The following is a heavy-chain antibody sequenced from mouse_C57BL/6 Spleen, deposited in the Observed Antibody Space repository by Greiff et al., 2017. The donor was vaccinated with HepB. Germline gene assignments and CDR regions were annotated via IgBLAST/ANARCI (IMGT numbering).Heavy chain of an antibody. D-gene: IGHD3-2*02. CDR2: IYPGNSDT. J-gene: IGHJ1*03. V-gene: IGHV1-5*01. CDR1: GYKFTSYW. CDR3: TREAGYWYFDV. Sequence: VQLKQSGTVLARPGASVKMSCKTSGYKFTSYWMHWVKQRPGQGLEWIGAIYPGNSDTSYNQKFKGQAKLTAVTSASTAYMELSSLTNEDSAVYYCTREAGYWYFDVWGTGTTVTVSS.